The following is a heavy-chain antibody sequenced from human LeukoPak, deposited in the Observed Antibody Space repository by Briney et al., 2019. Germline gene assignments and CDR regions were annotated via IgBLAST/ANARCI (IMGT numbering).Heavy chain of an antibody. CDR3: AREAKGNIVVVPAAMRLDP. Sequence: SVKVSCKASGGTFSSYAISWVRQAPGQGLEWMGRIIPIFGTANYAQKFQGRVTITTDESTSTAYMELSSLRSEDTAVYYCAREAKGNIVVVPAAMRLDPWGQGTLVTASS. V-gene: IGHV1-69*05. J-gene: IGHJ5*02. CDR1: GGTFSSYA. D-gene: IGHD2-2*01. CDR2: IIPIFGTA.